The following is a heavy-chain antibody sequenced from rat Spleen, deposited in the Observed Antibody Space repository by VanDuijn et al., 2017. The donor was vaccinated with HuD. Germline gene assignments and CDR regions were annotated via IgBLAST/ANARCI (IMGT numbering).Heavy chain of an antibody. CDR1: GFSLTSYN. V-gene: IGHV2-30*01. CDR2: IWTGGST. CDR3: ARWYGYNYFDY. Sequence: QVQLKESGPGLVQPSQTLSLTCTVSGFSLTSYNVHWVRQPTGKGLEWMGIIWTGGSTDYNSALKSRLSISRDTSKSQVFLKMNSLKTEDTAMYFCARWYGYNYFDYWGQGVMVTVSS. J-gene: IGHJ2*01. D-gene: IGHD1-9*01.